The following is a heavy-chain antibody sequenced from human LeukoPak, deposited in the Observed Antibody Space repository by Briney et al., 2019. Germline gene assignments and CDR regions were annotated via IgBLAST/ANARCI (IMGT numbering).Heavy chain of an antibody. CDR2: IWYDGSNK. J-gene: IGHJ4*02. D-gene: IGHD3-22*01. CDR3: ARDLHCYDSSGYLFDY. V-gene: IGHV3-33*01. CDR1: GFTFSSYG. Sequence: GGSLRLSCAVSGFTFSSYGMHSVRQAPGRGLGWVADIWYDGSNKFYADSGKGRFTISRDNSKNTLYLQMNSLRAEDTAVYYCARDLHCYDSSGYLFDYWGQGTLVTVSS.